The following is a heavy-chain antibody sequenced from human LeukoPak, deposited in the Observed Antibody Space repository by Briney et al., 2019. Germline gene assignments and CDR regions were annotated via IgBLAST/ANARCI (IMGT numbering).Heavy chain of an antibody. J-gene: IGHJ6*02. CDR3: ARGQSHYDFPGGMDV. Sequence: ASVKVSCKASGYTFTGYYVHWVRQAPGQGLEWMGRINPNSGGTNYAQKFQGRVTMTRDTSISTAYMELSRLRSDDTAVYYCARGQSHYDFPGGMDVWGQGTTVTVSS. CDR2: INPNSGGT. CDR1: GYTFTGYY. D-gene: IGHD3-3*01. V-gene: IGHV1-2*06.